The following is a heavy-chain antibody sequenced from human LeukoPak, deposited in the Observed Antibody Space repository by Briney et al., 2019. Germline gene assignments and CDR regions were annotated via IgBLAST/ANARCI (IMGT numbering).Heavy chain of an antibody. CDR1: GGSFSGYY. CDR3: ARYLDYGGNSRVFQH. D-gene: IGHD4-23*01. CDR2: INHGGST. Sequence: PSETLSLTCAVYGGSFSGYYWSWIRQPPGKGLEWIGEINHGGSTNYNPSLKSRVTISVDTSKNQFSLKLSSVTAADTAVYYCARYLDYGGNSRVFQHWGQGTLVTVSS. V-gene: IGHV4-34*01. J-gene: IGHJ1*01.